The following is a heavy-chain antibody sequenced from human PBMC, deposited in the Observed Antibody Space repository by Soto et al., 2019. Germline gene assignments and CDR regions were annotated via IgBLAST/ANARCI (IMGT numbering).Heavy chain of an antibody. Sequence: GSGPTLVNPTQTLTLTCTFSGFSLSTSGVGVGWIRQPPGKALEWLALIYWDDDKRYSPSLKSRLTITKNTSKNQVVLTMTNMDPVDTATYYCAQLAEYCSGGSCYSYYHYGMDVWGQGTTVTVS. V-gene: IGHV2-5*02. J-gene: IGHJ6*02. CDR1: GFSLSTSGVG. CDR2: IYWDDDK. CDR3: AQLAEYCSGGSCYSYYHYGMDV. D-gene: IGHD2-15*01.